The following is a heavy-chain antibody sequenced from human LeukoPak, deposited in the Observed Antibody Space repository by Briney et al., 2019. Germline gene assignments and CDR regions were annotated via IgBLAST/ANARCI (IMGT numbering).Heavy chain of an antibody. V-gene: IGHV3-20*04. CDR2: ISWNGGST. CDR3: ARDFRATVSSFDL. J-gene: IGHJ2*01. CDR1: GFTFDDYG. Sequence: AGGSLRLSCAASGFTFDDYGMNWVRQAPGKGLEWVSGISWNGGSTGYADSVKGRFTISRDNAKNSLYLQMNSLRAEDTALYYCARDFRATVSSFDLWGRGTLVTVSS. D-gene: IGHD4-17*01.